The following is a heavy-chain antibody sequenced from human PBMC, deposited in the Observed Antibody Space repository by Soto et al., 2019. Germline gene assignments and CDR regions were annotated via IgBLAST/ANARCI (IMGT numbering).Heavy chain of an antibody. CDR2: ISGSGGST. D-gene: IGHD3-22*01. CDR3: AKGFPYYYDSSGYSAPGAFDI. CDR1: GFTFSSYA. V-gene: IGHV3-23*01. J-gene: IGHJ3*02. Sequence: LRLSCAASGFTFSSYAMSWVRQAPGKGLEWVSAISGSGGSTYYADSVKGRFTISRDNSKNTLYLQMNSLRAEDTAVYYCAKGFPYYYDSSGYSAPGAFDIWGQGTMVTVSS.